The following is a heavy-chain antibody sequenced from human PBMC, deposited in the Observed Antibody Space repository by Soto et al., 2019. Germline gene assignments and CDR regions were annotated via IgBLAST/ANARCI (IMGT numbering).Heavy chain of an antibody. Sequence: GASVKVSCKASGYTFTSYGISWVRQAPGQGLEWMGWISAYNGNTNYAQKLQGRVTMTTDTSTNTAYMELRSLRSDDTAVYYCTRELSVGTPDHWFDPWGQGTLVTVSS. CDR2: ISAYNGNT. J-gene: IGHJ5*02. CDR1: GYTFTSYG. V-gene: IGHV1-18*01. D-gene: IGHD7-27*01. CDR3: TRELSVGTPDHWFDP.